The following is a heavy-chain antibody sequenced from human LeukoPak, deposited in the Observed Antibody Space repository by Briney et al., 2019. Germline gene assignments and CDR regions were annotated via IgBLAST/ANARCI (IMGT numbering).Heavy chain of an antibody. CDR1: GFTFDDYA. Sequence: GRSLRLSCAASGFTFDDYAMRWVRQAPGKGLEWVSGISWNSGSIGYADSVKGRFTISRDNAKNSLYLQMNSLRAEDTALYYCATALGYCSSTSCPQGLDYWGQGTLVTVSS. CDR2: ISWNSGSI. CDR3: ATALGYCSSTSCPQGLDY. D-gene: IGHD2-2*01. V-gene: IGHV3-9*01. J-gene: IGHJ4*02.